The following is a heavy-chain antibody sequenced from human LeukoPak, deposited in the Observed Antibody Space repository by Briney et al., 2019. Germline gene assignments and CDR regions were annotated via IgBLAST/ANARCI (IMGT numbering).Heavy chain of an antibody. CDR2: ISYDGSNR. Sequence: GGSLRLSCAASGFTFSTYGMHWVRQAPGKGLEWVAVISYDGSNRYCTDSVKGRFTISRDNSKNTLYLQMNSLRAEDTAVYYCAKASNGGSYYGVIIDYWGQGTLVTVSS. CDR1: GFTFSTYG. CDR3: AKASNGGSYYGVIIDY. D-gene: IGHD1-26*01. J-gene: IGHJ4*02. V-gene: IGHV3-30*18.